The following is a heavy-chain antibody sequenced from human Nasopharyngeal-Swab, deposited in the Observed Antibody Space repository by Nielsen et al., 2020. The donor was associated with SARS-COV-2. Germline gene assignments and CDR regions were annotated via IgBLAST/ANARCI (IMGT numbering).Heavy chain of an antibody. CDR1: GYTLTEFS. CDR3: ATTLPDGGSYFKGYYYYYMDV. D-gene: IGHD1-26*01. V-gene: IGHV1-24*01. CDR2: FDPEDGET. J-gene: IGHJ6*03. Sequence: ASVKVSCKVSGYTLTEFSMHWVRQAPGKGLEWMGGFDPEDGETIYAQKFQGRVTMTEDTSTHTAYMELSSLRSEDTAVYYCATTLPDGGSYFKGYYYYYMDVWGKGTTVTVSS.